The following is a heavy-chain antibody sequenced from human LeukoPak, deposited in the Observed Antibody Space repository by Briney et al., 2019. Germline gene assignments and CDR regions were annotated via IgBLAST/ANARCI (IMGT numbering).Heavy chain of an antibody. J-gene: IGHJ6*03. CDR3: ARETSYYYYYYMDV. CDR2: IYYSGST. CDR1: GGSISSSSYY. V-gene: IGHV4-39*07. Sequence: SETLSLTCTVSGGSISSSSYYWGWIRQPPGKGLEWIGSIYYSGSTYYNPSLKSRVTISVDTSKNQFSLKLSSVTAADTAVYYCARETSYYYYYYMDVWGKGTTVTVSS.